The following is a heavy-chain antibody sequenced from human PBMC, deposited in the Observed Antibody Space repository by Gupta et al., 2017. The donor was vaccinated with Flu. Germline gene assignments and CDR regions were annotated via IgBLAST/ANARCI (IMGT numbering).Heavy chain of an antibody. CDR1: EFLFITYY. V-gene: IGHV3-21*02. CDR2: ISSCISYI. Sequence: EVQLVESGGGRVKPGGSRRLSCSAYEFLFITYYITLVRQAPVKGLEWVSSISSCISYIFYADLVRGRFTISRDNAKNSLYLQINTLRADDTAVYYCARHFSDRDAFDIWGQGTTVTVSS. CDR3: ARHFSDRDAFDI. J-gene: IGHJ3*02.